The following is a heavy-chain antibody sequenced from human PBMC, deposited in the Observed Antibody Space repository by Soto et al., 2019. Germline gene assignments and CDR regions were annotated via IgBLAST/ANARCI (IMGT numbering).Heavy chain of an antibody. D-gene: IGHD1-26*01. V-gene: IGHV4-39*01. CDR3: ARHWERTIRYLNWFDP. CDR2: MYYSGTT. Sequence: SETLSLTCTVSGGSISSSSYFWGWIRQPPGKGLEWIGSMYYSGTTYYNPSLKSRVTISVDTSKNQFSLKLSSVTAADTAVYYCARHWERTIRYLNWFDPWGQGTLVPVSS. CDR1: GGSISSSSYF. J-gene: IGHJ5*02.